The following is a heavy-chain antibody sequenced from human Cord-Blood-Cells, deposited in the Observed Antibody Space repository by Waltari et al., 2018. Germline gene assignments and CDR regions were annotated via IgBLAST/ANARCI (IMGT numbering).Heavy chain of an antibody. CDR1: GFTFTSSA. D-gene: IGHD6-6*01. CDR2: IVVGSGNT. CDR3: AADRHIAALPGPNWFDP. V-gene: IGHV1-58*01. J-gene: IGHJ5*02. Sequence: QMQLVQSGPEVKKPGTSVKVSCKASGFTFTSSAVQWVRQARGQRLEWIGWIVVGSGNTNYAQKFQERVTITRDMSTSTAYMELSSLRSEDTAVYYCAADRHIAALPGPNWFDPWGQGTLVTVSS.